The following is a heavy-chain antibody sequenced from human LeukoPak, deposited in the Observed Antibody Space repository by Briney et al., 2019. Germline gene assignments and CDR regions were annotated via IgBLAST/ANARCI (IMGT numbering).Heavy chain of an antibody. CDR1: GFTFSTYT. Sequence: GGSLRLSCAASGFTFSTYTMNWVRQAPGKGLEWVSSISSKSDYIYYVESVKGRFTISRDNAKNSLYLQMNSLRAEDTAVYYCAELGITMIGGVWGKGTTVTISS. J-gene: IGHJ6*04. CDR2: ISSKSDYI. V-gene: IGHV3-21*01. CDR3: AELGITMIGGV. D-gene: IGHD3-10*02.